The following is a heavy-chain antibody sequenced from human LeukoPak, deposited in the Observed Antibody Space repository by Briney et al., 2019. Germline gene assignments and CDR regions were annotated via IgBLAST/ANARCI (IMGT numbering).Heavy chain of an antibody. CDR1: GYTFAKYA. Sequence: ASVKVSCKASGYTFAKYAIHWMRQAPGQRLEWMGWINAGDGSTRYSQKFHGGVTITRDTSASTAYMELSSLRSEDTAVYYCARSILVVPVASHLNYGVDVWGQGTTVTVSS. CDR3: ARSILVVPVASHLNYGVDV. CDR2: INAGDGST. J-gene: IGHJ6*02. D-gene: IGHD2-2*01. V-gene: IGHV1-3*01.